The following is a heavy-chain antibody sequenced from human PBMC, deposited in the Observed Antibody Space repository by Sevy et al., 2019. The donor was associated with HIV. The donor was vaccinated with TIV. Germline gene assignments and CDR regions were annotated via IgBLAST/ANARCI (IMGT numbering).Heavy chain of an antibody. CDR2: ISGNSAAI. CDR3: ARGPDCGGDCDIGFYYPLDV. CDR1: GFTLSRYS. J-gene: IGHJ6*02. V-gene: IGHV3-48*02. D-gene: IGHD2-21*02. Sequence: GGSLRLSCAASGFTLSRYSMNWVRQAPGKGLEWISYISGNSAAIYYAHSVKGRFTVSRDNDNDALYLQLNSLRYDDTALYYCARGPDCGGDCDIGFYYPLDVWGQGTTVTVSS.